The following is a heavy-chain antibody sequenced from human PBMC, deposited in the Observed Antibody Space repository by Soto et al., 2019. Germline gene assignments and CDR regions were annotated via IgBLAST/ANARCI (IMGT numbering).Heavy chain of an antibody. D-gene: IGHD1-1*01. CDR3: ARRLRNPYGMDV. Sequence: GVSLRLSCAASGFTFSSCAMNCVRQAPGKGLEWVSYITSTDTSTTSTIYYADSVKGRFTISRDNAKNSLYLQMNSLRDEDTAVYYCARRLRNPYGMDVWGQGTTVTVSS. V-gene: IGHV3-48*02. CDR1: GFTFSSCA. J-gene: IGHJ6*01. CDR2: ITSTDTSTTSTI.